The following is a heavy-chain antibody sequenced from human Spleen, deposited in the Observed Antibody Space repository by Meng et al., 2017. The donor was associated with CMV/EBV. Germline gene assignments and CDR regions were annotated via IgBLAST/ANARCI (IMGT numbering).Heavy chain of an antibody. D-gene: IGHD2/OR15-2a*01. CDR3: AKYRQGWFDP. CDR1: GFTVSSNY. J-gene: IGHJ5*02. V-gene: IGHV3-53*01. Sequence: GGSLRLSCAASGFTVSSNYMTWVRQAPGKRLEWVSVLFSGGSKYYADSVRGRFAISRDNSNNTLYLQMNSLRAEDTAVYYCAKYRQGWFDPWGQGTLVTVYS. CDR2: LFSGGSK.